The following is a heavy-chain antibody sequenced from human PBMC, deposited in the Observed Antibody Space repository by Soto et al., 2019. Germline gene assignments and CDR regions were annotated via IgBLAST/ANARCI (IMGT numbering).Heavy chain of an antibody. CDR2: ISYDGSNK. CDR1: GFTFSSYA. D-gene: IGHD6-19*01. V-gene: IGHV3-30-3*01. Sequence: GGSLRLSCAASGFTFSSYAMHWVRQATGKGLEWVAVISYDGSNKYYADSVKGRFTISRDNSKNTLYLQMNSLRAEDTAVYYCARDPAVAGTGFDYWGQGTLVTGSS. J-gene: IGHJ4*02. CDR3: ARDPAVAGTGFDY.